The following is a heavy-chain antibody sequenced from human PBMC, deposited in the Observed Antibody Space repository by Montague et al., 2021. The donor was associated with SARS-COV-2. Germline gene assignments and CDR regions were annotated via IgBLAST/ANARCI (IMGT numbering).Heavy chain of an antibody. CDR3: ARRVTRGAFDV. D-gene: IGHD1-1*01. CDR1: GGSINSSTYY. CDR2: LYYRGAX. J-gene: IGHJ3*01. Sequence: SETLSLTCIVSGGSINSSTYYWAWLRQRPGKGLEWFATLYYRGAXXRDPSLRSRVTISADTSRNQFNLKLTSATAADMGLYYCARRVTRGAFDVWGQGTMVTGSS. V-gene: IGHV4-39*01.